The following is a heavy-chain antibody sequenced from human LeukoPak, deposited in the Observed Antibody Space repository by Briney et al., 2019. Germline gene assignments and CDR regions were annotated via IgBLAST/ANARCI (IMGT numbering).Heavy chain of an antibody. Sequence: PSETLSLTCTVSGGSISSYYWSWIRQPPGKGLEWIGYIHYSGSTNYNPSLKSRATISVDSSKNQFSLTLTSVTAADTAVYYCACGYTYGYMIDYWGQGTLVTVSS. D-gene: IGHD5-18*01. V-gene: IGHV4-59*01. CDR1: GGSISSYY. J-gene: IGHJ4*02. CDR3: ACGYTYGYMIDY. CDR2: IHYSGST.